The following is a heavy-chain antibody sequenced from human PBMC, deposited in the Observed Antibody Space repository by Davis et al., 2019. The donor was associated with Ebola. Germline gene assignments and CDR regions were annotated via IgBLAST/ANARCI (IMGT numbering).Heavy chain of an antibody. V-gene: IGHV3-30*18. D-gene: IGHD3-22*01. Sequence: GGSLRLSCAASGFTFRTYGMHCVRQAPGTGLEWVAVISYDGSSELYADSVEGRFTISRDNSRNTLYLQMNSLRAEDAAVYYCAKNAGGTTTRFITSWGQGTLVTVSS. J-gene: IGHJ4*02. CDR2: ISYDGSSE. CDR1: GFTFRTYG. CDR3: AKNAGGTTTRFITS.